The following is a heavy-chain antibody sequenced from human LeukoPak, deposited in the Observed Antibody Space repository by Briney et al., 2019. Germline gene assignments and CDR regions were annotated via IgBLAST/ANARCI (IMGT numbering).Heavy chain of an antibody. CDR3: ARRTSPGDFDY. CDR2: IYYSGSN. CDR1: GGSIISSIYY. Sequence: KASETLSLTCTVSGGSIISSIYYWGWIRQPRGKGLEWIGSIYYSGSNYYNPSLRSRVTISVDTSKNQFSLKLSSVTAAETAVYYCARRTSPGDFDYWGQGTLVTVSS. J-gene: IGHJ4*02. D-gene: IGHD1-1*01. V-gene: IGHV4-39*01.